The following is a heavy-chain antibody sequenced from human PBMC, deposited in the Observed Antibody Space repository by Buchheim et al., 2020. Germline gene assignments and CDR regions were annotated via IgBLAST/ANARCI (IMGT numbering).Heavy chain of an antibody. CDR2: ISGSGGST. V-gene: IGHV3-23*01. J-gene: IGHJ6*02. CDR3: AKDLGSLGSYSYYYGMDV. CDR1: GFTFSSYA. D-gene: IGHD1-26*01. Sequence: EVQLLESGGGLVQPGGSLRLSCAASGFTFSSYAMSWVRQAPGKGLEWGSAISGSGGSTYYADSGKGRFTIPRDNSKKTLYLQMNSLRAEDTAVYYCAKDLGSLGSYSYYYGMDVWGQGTT.